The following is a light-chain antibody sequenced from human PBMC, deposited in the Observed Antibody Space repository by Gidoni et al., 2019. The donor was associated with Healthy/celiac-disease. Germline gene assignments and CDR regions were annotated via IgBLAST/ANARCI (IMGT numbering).Light chain of an antibody. CDR2: QDS. CDR3: QAWDSSTGV. V-gene: IGLV3-1*01. J-gene: IGLJ2*01. Sequence: SHELTQPPAVSVSPGQTASITCSGDKSGDKYACWYLQKPGQSPVLVIYQDSKRPSGIPERFSGSNSGNTATLTISGTQAMDEADYYCQAWDSSTGVFGGGTKLTVL. CDR1: KSGDKY.